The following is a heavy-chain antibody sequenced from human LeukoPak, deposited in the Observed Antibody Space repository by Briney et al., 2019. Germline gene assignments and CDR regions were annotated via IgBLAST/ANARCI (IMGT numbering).Heavy chain of an antibody. CDR2: IYYSGST. J-gene: IGHJ2*01. CDR1: GGSISSSSYY. V-gene: IGHV4-39*07. CDR3: AREPYYYDSSGYYGDL. D-gene: IGHD3-22*01. Sequence: ASETLSLTCTVSGGSISSSSYYWGWIRQPPGKGLEWIGSIYYSGSTYYNPSLKSRVTISVDTSKNQFSLKLSSVTAADTAVYYCAREPYYYDSSGYYGDLWGRGTLVTVSS.